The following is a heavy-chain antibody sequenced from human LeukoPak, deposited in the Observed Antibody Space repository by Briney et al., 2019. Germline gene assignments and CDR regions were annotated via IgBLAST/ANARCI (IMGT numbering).Heavy chain of an antibody. CDR3: ARDSDSSSADMDV. CDR1: GFTFSSYS. CDR2: ISSSSSYI. V-gene: IGHV3-21*01. J-gene: IGHJ6*03. D-gene: IGHD6-6*01. Sequence: GGSLRLSCAASGFTFSSYSMNWVRQAPGKGLEWVSSISSSSSYIYYADSVKGRFTISRDNAKNSLYLQMSSLRAEDTAVYYCARDSDSSSADMDVWGKGTTVTVSS.